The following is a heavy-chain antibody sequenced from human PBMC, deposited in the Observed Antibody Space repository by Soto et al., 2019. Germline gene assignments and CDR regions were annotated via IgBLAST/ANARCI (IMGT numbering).Heavy chain of an antibody. Sequence: ETLSLTCAVSGHSISSGFYYWGWIRQPPGKGLEWIGSMYHSGSTYYNPSLKSRVTMSVDTSRNQLSLKLTSLTAADTAVYYCARYGYSYSMRFFDKWGQGTRVTVS. J-gene: IGHJ4*02. CDR1: GHSISSGFYY. V-gene: IGHV4-38-2*01. CDR2: MYHSGST. CDR3: ARYGYSYSMRFFDK. D-gene: IGHD5-18*01.